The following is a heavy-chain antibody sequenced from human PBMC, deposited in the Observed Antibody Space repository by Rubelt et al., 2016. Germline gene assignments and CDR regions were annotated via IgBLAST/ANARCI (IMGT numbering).Heavy chain of an antibody. Sequence: QLQLQESGPGLVKPSETLSLTCTVSGGSISSSSYYWGWIRQPPGKGLEWIGSIYYSGSTYYNPSLKCRFTISVDTSKTQFSLKLSSVTAADTAVYYCARRGPYSSSHDYWGQGTLVTVSS. CDR3: ARRGPYSSSHDY. CDR1: GGSISSSSYY. V-gene: IGHV4-39*01. CDR2: IYYSGST. J-gene: IGHJ4*02. D-gene: IGHD6-13*01.